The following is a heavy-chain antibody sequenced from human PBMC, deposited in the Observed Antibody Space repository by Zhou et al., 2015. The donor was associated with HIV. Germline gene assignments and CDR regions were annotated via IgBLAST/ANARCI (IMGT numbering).Heavy chain of an antibody. J-gene: IGHJ4*02. D-gene: IGHD4-17*01. Sequence: QVQLVESGGGVVQPGRSLRLSCAASGFTFSSYGMHWVRQAPGKGLEWVAVISYDGSNKYYADSVKGRFTISRDNSKNTLYLQMNSLRAEDTAVYYCAKDPGIRYGVHPSYFDYWGQGTLVTVSS. V-gene: IGHV3-30*18. CDR1: GFTFSSYG. CDR2: ISYDGSNK. CDR3: AKDPGIRYGVHPSYFDY.